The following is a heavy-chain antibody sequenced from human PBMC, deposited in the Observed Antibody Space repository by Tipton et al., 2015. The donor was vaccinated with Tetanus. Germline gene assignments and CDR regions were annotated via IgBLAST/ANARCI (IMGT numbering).Heavy chain of an antibody. V-gene: IGHV3-7*04. D-gene: IGHD2-21*02. Sequence: GSLRLSCTASGFTFSSYWMSWVRQAPGKGLEWVASVKQDGSEKLYVDSVKGRFTISRDNAKNSLYLQMISLRAEDTAVYSCARGMAEASNCGGDCYSDYWGQGTLVTVSS. CDR3: ARGMAEASNCGGDCYSDY. J-gene: IGHJ4*02. CDR1: GFTFSSYW. CDR2: VKQDGSEK.